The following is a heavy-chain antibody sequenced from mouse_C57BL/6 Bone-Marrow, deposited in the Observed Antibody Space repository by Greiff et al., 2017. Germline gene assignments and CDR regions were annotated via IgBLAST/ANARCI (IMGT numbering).Heavy chain of an antibody. CDR1: GYAFTNYL. D-gene: IGHD1-1*01. CDR3: ARDYYYGSSYPFAY. V-gene: IGHV1-54*01. J-gene: IGHJ3*01. CDR2: INPGSGGT. Sequence: VQLVESGAELVRPGPSVKVSCKASGYAFTNYLIEWVKQRPGQGLEWIGVINPGSGGTNYNEKFKSKANLTADKSSSTAYMQLSSLTSEDSAVYFCARDYYYGSSYPFAYWGQGTLVTVSA.